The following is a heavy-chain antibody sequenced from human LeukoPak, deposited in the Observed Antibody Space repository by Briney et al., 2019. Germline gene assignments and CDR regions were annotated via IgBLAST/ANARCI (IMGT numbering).Heavy chain of an antibody. D-gene: IGHD3-22*01. Sequence: PGGSLRLSCAASGFTFSSYGMSWVRQAPGKGLEWVSSISGRSTDIYYADSVKGRFTISRDNAKNSLYLQMNSLRAEDTAVHYCARRDYYDSSGYDYWGQGTLVTVSS. J-gene: IGHJ4*02. CDR1: GFTFSSYG. V-gene: IGHV3-21*01. CDR2: ISGRSTDI. CDR3: ARRDYYDSSGYDY.